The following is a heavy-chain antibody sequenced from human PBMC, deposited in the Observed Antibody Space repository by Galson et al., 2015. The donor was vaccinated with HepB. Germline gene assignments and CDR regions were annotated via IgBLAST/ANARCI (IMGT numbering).Heavy chain of an antibody. CDR3: ARDLRMNEWELPDY. D-gene: IGHD1-26*01. V-gene: IGHV1-46*03. CDR1: GSSFTTYY. CDR2: INPSADTT. J-gene: IGHJ4*02. Sequence: SVTVSCKASGSSFTTYYIHWVRQAPGQGLEWMGIINPSADTTSYAEKFQGRVSMTRDTSTTTVFMELSSLRSEDTAVHYCARDLRMNEWELPDYWGQGTLVIVSS.